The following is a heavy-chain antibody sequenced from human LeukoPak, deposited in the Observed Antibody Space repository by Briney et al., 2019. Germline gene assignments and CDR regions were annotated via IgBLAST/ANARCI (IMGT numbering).Heavy chain of an antibody. Sequence: KSSETLSLTCTVSGGSLSSYYWNWIRQPAGKGLEWIGRIYTSGSTNYNPSLKSRVTMSVDTSKNQFSLKLSSVTAADTAVYYCARDKSRTYGSADAFDIWGQGTMVTVSS. CDR3: ARDKSRTYGSADAFDI. V-gene: IGHV4-4*07. CDR1: GGSLSSYY. CDR2: IYTSGST. J-gene: IGHJ3*02. D-gene: IGHD3-10*01.